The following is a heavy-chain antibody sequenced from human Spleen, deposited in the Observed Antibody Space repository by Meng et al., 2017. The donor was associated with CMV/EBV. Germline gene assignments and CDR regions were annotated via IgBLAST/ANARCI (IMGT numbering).Heavy chain of an antibody. Sequence: ASVKVSCKASGYTFTAHYFHWVRQAPGQGLEWMGWINPNSGGTNYAQKFQGRVTMTRDTSISTDYMELSRLRSDDTAVYYCARVEYSSGLDPYWYFDLWGRGTLVTVSS. CDR2: INPNSGGT. J-gene: IGHJ2*01. V-gene: IGHV1-2*02. CDR1: GYTFTAHY. CDR3: ARVEYSSGLDPYWYFDL. D-gene: IGHD6-19*01.